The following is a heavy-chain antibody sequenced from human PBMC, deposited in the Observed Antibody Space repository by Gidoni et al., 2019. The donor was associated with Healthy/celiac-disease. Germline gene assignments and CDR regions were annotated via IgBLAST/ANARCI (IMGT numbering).Heavy chain of an antibody. D-gene: IGHD3-22*01. CDR3: ARRSRYYDSSGYYN. CDR1: GFTFSSYW. CDR2: IKQDGSEK. Sequence: EVQLVESGGGLVQPGGSLRLSCAASGFTFSSYWMSWGRQAPGKGLEWVANIKQDGSEKYYVDSVKGRFTISRDNAKNSLYLQMNSLRAEDTAVYYWARRSRYYDSSGYYNWGQGTLVTVSS. J-gene: IGHJ4*02. V-gene: IGHV3-7*01.